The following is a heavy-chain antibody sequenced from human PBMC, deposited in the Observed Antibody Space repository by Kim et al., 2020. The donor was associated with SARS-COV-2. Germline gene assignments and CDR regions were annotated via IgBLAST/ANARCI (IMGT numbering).Heavy chain of an antibody. J-gene: IGHJ6*03. D-gene: IGHD3-22*01. V-gene: IGHV3-7*01. CDR3: ARVMRAPQNYYDSSGYSSYYYYMDV. CDR1: GFTFSSYW. Sequence: GGSLRLSCAASGFTFSSYWMSWVRQAPGKGLEWVANIKQDGSEKYYVDSVKGRFTISRDNAKNSLYLQMNSLRAEDTAVYYCARVMRAPQNYYDSSGYSSYYYYMDVWGKGTTVTVSS. CDR2: IKQDGSEK.